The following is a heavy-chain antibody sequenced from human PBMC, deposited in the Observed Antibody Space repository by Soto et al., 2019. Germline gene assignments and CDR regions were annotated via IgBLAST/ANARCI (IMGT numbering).Heavy chain of an antibody. CDR2: ISGSGATT. CDR3: AKYGRAMVRGVIVFGGARTRDY. CDR1: GFTFSNYA. Sequence: EVQLLESGGGLVQPGGSLRLSCAASGFTFSNYAMSWVRQAPGKGLEWVSAISGSGATTYYADSVKGRFTISRDNSKNTLYLQMNTLRAEETAIYYCAKYGRAMVRGVIVFGGARTRDYWGQGTLVSVSS. D-gene: IGHD3-10*01. J-gene: IGHJ4*02. V-gene: IGHV3-23*01.